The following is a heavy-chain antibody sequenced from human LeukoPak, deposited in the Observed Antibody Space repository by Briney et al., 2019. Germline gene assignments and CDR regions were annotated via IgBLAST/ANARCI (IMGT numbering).Heavy chain of an antibody. Sequence: PGGSLRLSCAASGIAFSTYGMSWVRQAPGKGLEWVSAISGSGGSTYYADSVKGRFTISRDNSKSMLYLQINSLRAEDTAVYYCAKDLHWGLDYWGQGTLVTVSS. CDR3: AKDLHWGLDY. V-gene: IGHV3-23*01. CDR2: ISGSGGST. CDR1: GIAFSTYG. J-gene: IGHJ4*02. D-gene: IGHD7-27*01.